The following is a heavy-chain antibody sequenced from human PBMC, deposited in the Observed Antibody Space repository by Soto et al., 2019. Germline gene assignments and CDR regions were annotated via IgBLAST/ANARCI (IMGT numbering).Heavy chain of an antibody. V-gene: IGHV3-33*01. J-gene: IGHJ4*02. Sequence: QAQLVESGGGVVQPGRSLRLSCAASAFICTAHGVHWVRQAPGKGLEWVACISYDGSIQRFAESVKGRFTMSRDNSRNTVYLHMNNVRVEDTAIYYCAREYGTHPDYWGQGTPVTVSS. CDR2: ISYDGSIQ. CDR3: AREYGTHPDY. D-gene: IGHD1-26*01. CDR1: AFICTAHG.